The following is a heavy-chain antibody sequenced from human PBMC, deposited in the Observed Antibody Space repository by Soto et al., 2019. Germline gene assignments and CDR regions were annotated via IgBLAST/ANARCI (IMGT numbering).Heavy chain of an antibody. CDR1: GASIRRYY. Sequence: SEPLSLTCTVSGASIRRYYWPWFRQPPGKGLEWIGYVYTSDYTRYSSFLKSRVTISVDTSKSQFYLRLNSVTAADTAVYYCARLVSRLQPIDSWGQGTPVTVSS. CDR2: VYTSDYT. V-gene: IGHV4-4*08. J-gene: IGHJ5*01. CDR3: ARLVSRLQPIDS. D-gene: IGHD2-2*01.